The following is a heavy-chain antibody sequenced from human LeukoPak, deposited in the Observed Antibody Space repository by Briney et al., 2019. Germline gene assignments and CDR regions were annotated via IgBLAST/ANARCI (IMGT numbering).Heavy chain of an antibody. CDR1: GFTFNSYA. J-gene: IGHJ4*02. CDR2: ISGSGGGT. V-gene: IGHV3-23*01. Sequence: GGSLRLSCAASGFTFNSYAMSWVRQAPEKGLEWVATISGSGGGTYYADSVKGRFAISKDDSKNTLYLQMNSLRAEDTAVYYCAKDLGRYRNNYFDYWGQGTLVTVSS. CDR3: AKDLGRYRNNYFDY. D-gene: IGHD1-26*01.